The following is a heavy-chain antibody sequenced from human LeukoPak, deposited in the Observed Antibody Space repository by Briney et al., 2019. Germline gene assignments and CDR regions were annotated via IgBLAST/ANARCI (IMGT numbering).Heavy chain of an antibody. CDR2: ISSSSSYT. V-gene: IGHV3-11*06. Sequence: GGSMRLSCAASGFTFSDYYMSWIRQAPGKGLEWGSYISSSSSYTNYADSVKGRFTISRDNAKNSLYLQMNSLRAEDTAVYYCARDRLKDAAAGTSFLFVYWGQGTLVTVSS. J-gene: IGHJ4*02. CDR3: ARDRLKDAAAGTSFLFVY. CDR1: GFTFSDYY. D-gene: IGHD6-13*01.